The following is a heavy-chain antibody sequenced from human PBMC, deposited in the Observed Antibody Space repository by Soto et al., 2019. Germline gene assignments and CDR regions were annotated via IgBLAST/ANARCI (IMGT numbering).Heavy chain of an antibody. CDR3: ARGSGSFFPYFSY. CDR2: IIADNGNT. CDR1: GYTFTSYA. V-gene: IGHV1-3*05. D-gene: IGHD1-26*01. Sequence: QVHLVQSGAEEKKPGASVKVSCKASGYTFTSYAIHWVRQAPGQRLEWMGWIIADNGNTKYSQKFQGRVTITRDVSANTASLGLISLRSEDTAVYYCARGSGSFFPYFSYWSQGTLVTVSS. J-gene: IGHJ4*02.